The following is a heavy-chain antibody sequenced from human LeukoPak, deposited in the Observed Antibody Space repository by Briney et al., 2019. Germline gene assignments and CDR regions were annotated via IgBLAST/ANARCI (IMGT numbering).Heavy chain of an antibody. J-gene: IGHJ3*02. CDR1: GFTLSSYG. CDR2: IRYDGSNK. CDR3: AKDSPSSTGLDAFDI. Sequence: PGGSLRLSCAASGFTLSSYGMHWVRQAPGKGLEWVAFIRYDGSNKYYADSVKGRFTISRDNSKNTLYLQMNSLRAEDTAVYYCAKDSPSSTGLDAFDIWGQGTMVTVSS. D-gene: IGHD4-17*01. V-gene: IGHV3-30*02.